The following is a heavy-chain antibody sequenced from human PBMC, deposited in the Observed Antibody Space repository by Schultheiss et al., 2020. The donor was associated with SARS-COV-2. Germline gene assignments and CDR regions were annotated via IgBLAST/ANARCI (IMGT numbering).Heavy chain of an antibody. J-gene: IGHJ4*02. V-gene: IGHV4-59*01. Sequence: SETLSLTCTVSGGSISSYYWSWIRQPAGKGLEWIGYIYYSGSTNYNPSLKSRVTISVDTSKNQFSLKLSSVTAADTAVYYCARSVYYYGSGSYYHLPDYWGQGTLVTVSS. D-gene: IGHD3-10*01. CDR2: IYYSGST. CDR1: GGSISSYY. CDR3: ARSVYYYGSGSYYHLPDY.